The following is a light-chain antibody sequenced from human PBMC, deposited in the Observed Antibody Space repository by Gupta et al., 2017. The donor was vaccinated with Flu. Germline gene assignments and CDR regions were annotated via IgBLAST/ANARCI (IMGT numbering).Light chain of an antibody. CDR3: QQYNNWPPLT. Sequence: VITQPPATLSVSPGERATLTCRASQSVSTNLAWYQQKPGQAPRLLIYGTSTRATGIPARFSASGSGTEFTLTISSLQSEDFALYYCQQYNNWPPLTFGGGTKVEIK. J-gene: IGKJ4*01. CDR1: QSVSTN. CDR2: GTS. V-gene: IGKV3D-15*01.